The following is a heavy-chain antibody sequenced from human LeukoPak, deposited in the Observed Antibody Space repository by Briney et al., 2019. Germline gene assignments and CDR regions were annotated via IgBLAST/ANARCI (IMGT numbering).Heavy chain of an antibody. Sequence: GGSLRLSCAASGFTFSGYSMNWVRQAPGKGLEWVSSISSSSSYIYYADSVKGRFTISRDNAKNSLYLQMNSLRAEDTAVYYCARDWGEYYFDYWGQGTLVTVSS. V-gene: IGHV3-21*01. CDR1: GFTFSGYS. CDR3: ARDWGEYYFDY. D-gene: IGHD3-16*01. CDR2: ISSSSSYI. J-gene: IGHJ4*02.